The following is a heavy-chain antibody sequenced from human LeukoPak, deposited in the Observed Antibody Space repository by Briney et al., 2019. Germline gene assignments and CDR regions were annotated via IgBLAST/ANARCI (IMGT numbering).Heavy chain of an antibody. J-gene: IGHJ4*02. CDR2: ISGSGGST. CDR1: GSTFRSYA. Sequence: PGGSLRLSCAASGSTFRSYAMSWVRQAPGQGLEWVSAISGSGGSTYYADSVKGRFTISRDNFKNTLYLQMNSLRAEDTAIYYCAKDHSLGTTPFDYWGQGTLVTVSS. V-gene: IGHV3-23*01. CDR3: AKDHSLGTTPFDY. D-gene: IGHD1-7*01.